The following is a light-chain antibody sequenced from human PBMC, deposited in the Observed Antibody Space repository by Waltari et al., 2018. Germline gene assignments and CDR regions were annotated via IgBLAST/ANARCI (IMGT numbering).Light chain of an antibody. CDR3: SSQTLDGLVL. CDR2: DVT. CDR1: GSAVGASDS. Sequence: QSALTQPASVSGSPGQSITISCSGVGSAVGASDSVSWHQHHPGKAPQVIIYDVTTPPSGVSDRFPASKSANTASLTISRLQPEDEADYYCSSQTLDGLVLFGGGTRLTVL. V-gene: IGLV2-14*03. J-gene: IGLJ2*01.